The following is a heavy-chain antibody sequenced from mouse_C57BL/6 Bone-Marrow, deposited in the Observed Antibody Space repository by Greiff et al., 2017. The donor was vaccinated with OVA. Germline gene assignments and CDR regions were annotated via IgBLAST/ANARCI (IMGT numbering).Heavy chain of an antibody. CDR3: AISPLTTVVARFDY. V-gene: IGHV1-64*01. Sequence: QVQLQQPGAELVKPGASVKLSCKASGYTFTSYWMHWVKQRPGQGLEWIGMIHPNSGSTNYNEKFKSKATLTVDKSSSTAYMQLSSLTSEDSAVYYCAISPLTTVVARFDYWGQGTTLTVSS. CDR1: GYTFTSYW. D-gene: IGHD1-1*01. J-gene: IGHJ2*01. CDR2: IHPNSGST.